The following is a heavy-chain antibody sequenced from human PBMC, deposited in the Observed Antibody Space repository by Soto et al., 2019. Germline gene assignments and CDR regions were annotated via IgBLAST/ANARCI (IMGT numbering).Heavy chain of an antibody. CDR3: AKDVASSSWYTSSHYGMDV. D-gene: IGHD6-13*01. CDR2: ISTNGSNK. Sequence: GGSLRLSCAVSGFTFSNYAMYWVRQAPGKGLEYVSGISTNGSNKYYADSVKGRFTISRDNSKNTLYLQMNSLRAEDTAVYYCAKDVASSSWYTSSHYGMDVWGQGTTVTVSS. CDR1: GFTFSNYA. J-gene: IGHJ6*02. V-gene: IGHV3-64*04.